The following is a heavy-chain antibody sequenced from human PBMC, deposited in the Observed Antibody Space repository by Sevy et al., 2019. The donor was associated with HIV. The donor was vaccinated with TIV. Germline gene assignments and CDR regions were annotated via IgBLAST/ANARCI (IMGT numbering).Heavy chain of an antibody. CDR3: ARGRRLSGGNDYYYYYGMDV. CDR2: FIPMFGTA. D-gene: IGHD2-15*01. V-gene: IGHV1-69*13. CDR1: GGTFSSDA. J-gene: IGHJ6*02. Sequence: ASVKVSCKASGGTFSSDAISWVRQAPGQGLEWMGGFIPMFGTANYAQKFQRRVTITADESTSTAYMDLSSLRSEDTAVYYCARGRRLSGGNDYYYYYGMDVWGQGTTVTVSS.